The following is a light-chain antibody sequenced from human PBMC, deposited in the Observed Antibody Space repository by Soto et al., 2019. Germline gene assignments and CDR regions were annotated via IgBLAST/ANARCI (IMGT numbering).Light chain of an antibody. J-gene: IGLJ3*02. CDR2: EVR. CDR1: SSDVGNYNY. CDR3: SSYTISSTWV. Sequence: QSALTQPASVSGSPGQSVTISCTGSSSDVGNYNYVSWYQQYPAKAPKLMIYEVRTRPSGVSNRFSGSKSGNTASLTISGLQADDEATYYCSSYTISSTWVFGGGTKLTVL. V-gene: IGLV2-14*03.